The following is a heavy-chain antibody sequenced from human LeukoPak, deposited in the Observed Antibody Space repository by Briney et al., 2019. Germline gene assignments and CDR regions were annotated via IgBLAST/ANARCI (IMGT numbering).Heavy chain of an antibody. D-gene: IGHD3-9*01. Sequence: GGSLRLSCAASGFTFSSYSMNWVRQAPGKGLEWVSGISWNSGSIGYADSVKGRFTISRDNAKNSLYLQMNSLRAEDTALYYCAKDRYDILTGSDYWGQGTLVTVSS. J-gene: IGHJ4*02. CDR3: AKDRYDILTGSDY. CDR2: ISWNSGSI. V-gene: IGHV3-9*01. CDR1: GFTFSSYS.